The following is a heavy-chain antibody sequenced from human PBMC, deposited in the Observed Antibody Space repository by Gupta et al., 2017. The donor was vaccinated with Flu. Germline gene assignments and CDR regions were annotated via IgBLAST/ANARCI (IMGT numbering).Heavy chain of an antibody. CDR1: GYDFTSYG. V-gene: IGHV1-18*01. CDR3: AREYQADY. CDR2: ISADNGDT. J-gene: IGHJ4*02. Sequence: QVQLEQSGAEVKKPGASVKVSCKTSGYDFTSYGINWVRQARGQGLEWMGWISADNGDTNYAQKFLGRVTMTTDTSTSTAYMELRSLRSDDTAVYYCAREYQADYWGQGTLVTVSS.